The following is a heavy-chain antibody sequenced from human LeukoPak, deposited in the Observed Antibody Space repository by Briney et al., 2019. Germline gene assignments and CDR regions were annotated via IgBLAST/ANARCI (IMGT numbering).Heavy chain of an antibody. Sequence: ASVKVSCKASGYTFTGYYMHWVRQAPGQGLEWMGRINPNSGGTNYAQKFRGRVTMTRDTSISTAYMELSRLRSDDTAVYYCARDHVVAGEIDYWGQGTLVTVSS. CDR3: ARDHVVAGEIDY. CDR2: INPNSGGT. J-gene: IGHJ4*02. D-gene: IGHD6-19*01. CDR1: GYTFTGYY. V-gene: IGHV1-2*06.